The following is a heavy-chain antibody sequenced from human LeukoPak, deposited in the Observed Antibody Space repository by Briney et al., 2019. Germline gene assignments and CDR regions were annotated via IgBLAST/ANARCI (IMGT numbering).Heavy chain of an antibody. V-gene: IGHV3-23*01. CDR2: VSGSGGST. Sequence: PGGSLRLSCAASGFTFSSYSMNWVRQAPGKGLEWVSAVSGSGGSTYYADSVKGRFTISRDNSKNTMSLQMNSLRAEDTAVYYCARIVSGWDYFDYWGQGTLVSVSS. J-gene: IGHJ4*02. D-gene: IGHD6-19*01. CDR3: ARIVSGWDYFDY. CDR1: GFTFSSYS.